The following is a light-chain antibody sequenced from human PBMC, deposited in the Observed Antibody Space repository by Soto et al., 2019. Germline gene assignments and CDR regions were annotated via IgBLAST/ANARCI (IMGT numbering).Light chain of an antibody. J-gene: IGKJ1*01. Sequence: EIVLTQSPGTLSLSPGERATLSCRASQSVSSSYLAWYQQKPGQALRLLIYGASSRATGIPDRFSGSGSETDFTLTISRLEPEDFAVYYCQQYGSSPRTFGQGTKVEIK. CDR3: QQYGSSPRT. V-gene: IGKV3-20*01. CDR1: QSVSSSY. CDR2: GAS.